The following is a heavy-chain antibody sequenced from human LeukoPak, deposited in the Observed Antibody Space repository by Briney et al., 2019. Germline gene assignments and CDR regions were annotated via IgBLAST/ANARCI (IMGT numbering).Heavy chain of an antibody. CDR2: ISYDGSNK. CDR1: GFTFSSYA. Sequence: PGRSLRLSCAASGFTFSSYAMHWVRQAPGKGLEWVAVISYDGSNKYYADSVKGRFTISRDNSKNTLYLQMNSLRAEDTAVYYCARDRIAVAGITEFDYWGQGTLVTVSS. D-gene: IGHD6-19*01. J-gene: IGHJ4*02. V-gene: IGHV3-30-3*01. CDR3: ARDRIAVAGITEFDY.